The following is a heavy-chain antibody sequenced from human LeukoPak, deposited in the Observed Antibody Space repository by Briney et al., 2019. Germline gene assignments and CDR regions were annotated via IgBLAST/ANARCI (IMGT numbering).Heavy chain of an antibody. CDR1: GGSFSSSSYY. Sequence: SETLSLTCAVYGGSFSSSSYYWGWIRQPPGKGLEWIGSISYSGRTYYNPSLKSRVTTSVDTSKNQFSLKLSSVTAADTAVYYCASIHRYWYFDLWGRGTLVTVSS. J-gene: IGHJ2*01. V-gene: IGHV4-39*01. CDR3: ASIHRYWYFDL. D-gene: IGHD5-18*01. CDR2: ISYSGRT.